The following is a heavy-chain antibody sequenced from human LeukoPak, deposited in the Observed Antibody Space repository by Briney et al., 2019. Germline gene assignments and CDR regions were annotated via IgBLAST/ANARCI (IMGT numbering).Heavy chain of an antibody. D-gene: IGHD5-12*01. V-gene: IGHV4-4*02. Sequence: SETLSLTCAVSGGSISSSNWWRWVRQPPGEGLEGVGERHHSGVTNYKPSLMSRVTISVDRSKRQFSVKLRCVTDADTAVYFCARRVSGYDRGGRYYYSYMDVWGKGTTVTVSS. CDR2: RHHSGVT. CDR3: ARRVSGYDRGGRYYYSYMDV. CDR1: GGSISSSNW. J-gene: IGHJ6*03.